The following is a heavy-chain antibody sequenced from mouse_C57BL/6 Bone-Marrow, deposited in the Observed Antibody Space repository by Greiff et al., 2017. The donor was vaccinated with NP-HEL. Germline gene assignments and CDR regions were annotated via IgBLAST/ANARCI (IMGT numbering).Heavy chain of an antibody. D-gene: IGHD2-2*01. V-gene: IGHV1-59*01. Sequence: QVQLQQPGAELVRPGTSVKLSCKASGYTFTSYRMHWVKQRPGQGLEWIGVIDPSDSYTNYNQKFKGKATLTVDTSSSTAYMQLSSLTSEDSAVYYCERVSTMVKWFAYWGQGTLVTVSA. CDR2: IDPSDSYT. J-gene: IGHJ3*01. CDR1: GYTFTSYR. CDR3: ERVSTMVKWFAY.